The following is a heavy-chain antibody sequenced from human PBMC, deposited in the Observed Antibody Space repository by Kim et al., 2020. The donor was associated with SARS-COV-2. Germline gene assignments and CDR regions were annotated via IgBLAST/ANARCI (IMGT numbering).Heavy chain of an antibody. CDR1: GFTFSSYG. J-gene: IGHJ4*02. CDR3: AKDFSRVGCAIDY. V-gene: IGHV3-33*06. D-gene: IGHD1-26*01. CDR2: IWYDGSNK. Sequence: GGSLRLSCAASGFTFSSYGMHWVRQAPGKGLEWVAVIWYDGSNKYYADSVKGRFTISRDNSKNTLYLQMNSLRAEDTAVYYCAKDFSRVGCAIDYWGQGTLVTVSS.